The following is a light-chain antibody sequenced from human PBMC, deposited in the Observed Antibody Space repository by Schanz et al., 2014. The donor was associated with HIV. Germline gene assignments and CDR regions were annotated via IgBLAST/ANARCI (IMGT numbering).Light chain of an antibody. CDR1: TSNIGSNT. CDR2: NTN. J-gene: IGLJ2*01. V-gene: IGLV1-44*01. CDR3: ATWDDSLNGVV. Sequence: QSVLTQPPSASGTPGQSVTVSCSGSTSNIGSNTVDWFQQLPGTAPKLLIYNTNVRPSGVPDRFSGSKSGTSASLAISGLQSEDEADYYCATWDDSLNGVVFGGGTKVTVL.